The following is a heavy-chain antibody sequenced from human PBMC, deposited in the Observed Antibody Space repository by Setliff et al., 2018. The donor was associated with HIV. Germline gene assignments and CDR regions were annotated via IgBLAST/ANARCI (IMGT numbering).Heavy chain of an antibody. J-gene: IGHJ4*02. CDR2: VKQDGTET. CDR1: GFRFRSYW. D-gene: IGHD1-26*01. V-gene: IGHV3-7*01. Sequence: GGSLRLSCVASGFRFRSYWMSWVRQAPGKGLESVANVKQDGTETLYVDSVKGRFTISRDNANNLVYLQMNSLRVEDTAVYFCARWGSGSYERVFDYWGQGMLVTVSS. CDR3: ARWGSGSYERVFDY.